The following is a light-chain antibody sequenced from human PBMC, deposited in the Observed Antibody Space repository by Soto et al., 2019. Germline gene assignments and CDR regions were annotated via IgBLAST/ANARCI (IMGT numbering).Light chain of an antibody. CDR1: SSDVGGRDF. CDR3: SSYTNTTTVV. V-gene: IGLV2-14*03. Sequence: QSALTQVASVSGSPGQSITISCTRTSSDVGGRDFVSWYQQHPGKAPKLIIYNVNYRPSGVSDRFSGSKSGNTASLTISGLQADDEANYYCSSYTNTTTVVFGGGTKVTVL. J-gene: IGLJ3*02. CDR2: NVN.